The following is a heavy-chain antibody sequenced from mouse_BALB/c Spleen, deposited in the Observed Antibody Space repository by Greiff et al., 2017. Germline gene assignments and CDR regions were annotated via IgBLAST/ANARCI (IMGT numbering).Heavy chain of an antibody. J-gene: IGHJ4*01. V-gene: IGHV5-17*02. CDR3: ARSGTTVVAKAMDY. CDR2: ISSGSSTI. D-gene: IGHD1-1*01. CDR1: GFTFSSFG. Sequence: EVQRVESGGGLVQPGGSRKLSCAASGFTFSSFGMHWVRQAPEKGLEWVAYISSGSSTIYYADTVKGRFTISRDNPKNTLFLQMTSLRSEDTAMYYCARSGTTVVAKAMDYWGQGTSVTVSS.